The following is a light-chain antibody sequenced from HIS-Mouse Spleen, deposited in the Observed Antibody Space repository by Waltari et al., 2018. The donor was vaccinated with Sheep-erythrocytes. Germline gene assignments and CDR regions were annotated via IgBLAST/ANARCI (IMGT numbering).Light chain of an antibody. CDR3: LPDYNYPGT. J-gene: IGKJ2*02. CDR2: ATS. V-gene: IGKV1-6*01. Sequence: AIQMTKSPSSLSASVGDRVTITCRARQGIRNDLGCYQQTPGKAPQLLIYATSRLQSKCPSRFRGSGSGTHLPLTISRLQPEDFATYYCLPDYNYPGTFGQGTKLGIK. CDR1: QGIRND.